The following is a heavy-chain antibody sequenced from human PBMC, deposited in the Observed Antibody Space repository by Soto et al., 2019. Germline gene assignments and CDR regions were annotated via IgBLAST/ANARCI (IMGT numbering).Heavy chain of an antibody. CDR2: VKTDGSYT. CDR3: ARSLTSGWMDY. CDR1: GFTFTTYW. Sequence: EVQLVESGGGLVQPGGSLRLSCTASGFTFTTYWMHWVRQVPGKGLVWVSRVKTDGSYTNYADFVKGRFTISRDNAKNTLYLQMNSLSVEYTAVYYCARSLTSGWMDYWGQGTLVTVSS. D-gene: IGHD6-19*01. J-gene: IGHJ4*02. V-gene: IGHV3-74*01.